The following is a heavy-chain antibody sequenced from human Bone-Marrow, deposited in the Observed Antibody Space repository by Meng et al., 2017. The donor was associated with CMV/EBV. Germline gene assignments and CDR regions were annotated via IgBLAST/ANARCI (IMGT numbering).Heavy chain of an antibody. J-gene: IGHJ4*02. CDR2: INPSGGST. CDR3: ARDKVQQQLIPFDY. CDR1: GGTFSSYA. V-gene: IGHV1-46*01. Sequence: ASVKVSCKASGGTFSSYAISWVRQAPGQGLEWMGIINPSGGSTSYAQKFQGRVTMTRDTSTSTVYMELSSLRSEDTAVYYCARDKVQQQLIPFDYWGQGTLVTVSS. D-gene: IGHD6-13*01.